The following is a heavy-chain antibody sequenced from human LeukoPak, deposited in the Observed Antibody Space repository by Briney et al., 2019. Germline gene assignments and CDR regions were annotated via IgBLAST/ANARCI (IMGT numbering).Heavy chain of an antibody. D-gene: IGHD2-21*02. V-gene: IGHV4-4*08. Sequence: SEALSLTCTVSGGSISSYYWSWIRQPPGKGLEWIGYIYHSGSTKYNPSLKSRVTISVDTSKNQFSLKLNSVTAADTAVYYCARAVNTVTAVDYWGQGTLVTVSS. J-gene: IGHJ4*02. CDR1: GGSISSYY. CDR3: ARAVNTVTAVDY. CDR2: IYHSGST.